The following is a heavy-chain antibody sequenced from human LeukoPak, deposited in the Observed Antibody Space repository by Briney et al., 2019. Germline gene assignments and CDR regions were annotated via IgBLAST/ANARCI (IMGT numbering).Heavy chain of an antibody. Sequence: GGSLRLSCAASGFTFSSYGMSWVRQAPGKGLEWVSAISGSGGSTYYADSVKGRFTISRDNSKNTLYLQMNSLRAEDTAVYYCAKSGREQLVINYWGQGTLVTVSS. V-gene: IGHV3-23*01. D-gene: IGHD6-13*01. CDR1: GFTFSSYG. CDR2: ISGSGGST. CDR3: AKSGREQLVINY. J-gene: IGHJ4*02.